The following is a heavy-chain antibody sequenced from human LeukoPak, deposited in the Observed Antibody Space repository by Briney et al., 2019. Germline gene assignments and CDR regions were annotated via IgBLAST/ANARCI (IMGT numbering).Heavy chain of an antibody. CDR2: INPDGSDK. V-gene: IGHV3-7*05. Sequence: GGSLRLSCAASGFTFPPYWMGWVRQAPGKGLEWVANINPDGSDKYYVDSVKGRFTISRDNARNSLYLQVNSLRDEDTAVYYCARFGYSYAPDGWGQGTLVTVSS. CDR3: ARFGYSYAPDG. J-gene: IGHJ4*02. D-gene: IGHD5-18*01. CDR1: GFTFPPYW.